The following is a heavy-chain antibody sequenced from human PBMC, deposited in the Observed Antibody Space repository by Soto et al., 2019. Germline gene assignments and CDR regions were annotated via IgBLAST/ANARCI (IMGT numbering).Heavy chain of an antibody. CDR3: AREVGYCDSSGYYSNWFDP. D-gene: IGHD3-22*01. Sequence: QVQLQESGPGLVKPSETLSLTCTVSGGSISSYYWSWIRQPPGKGLEWIGYIYYSGSTNYNPSLKRRVTIPVDTSKNQVSLKLSSVTAADTAVYYCAREVGYCDSSGYYSNWFDPWGQGTLVTVSS. V-gene: IGHV4-59*01. CDR1: GGSISSYY. J-gene: IGHJ5*02. CDR2: IYYSGST.